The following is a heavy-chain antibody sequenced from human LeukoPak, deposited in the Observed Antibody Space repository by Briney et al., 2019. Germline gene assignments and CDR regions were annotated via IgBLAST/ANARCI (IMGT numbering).Heavy chain of an antibody. CDR3: AHRRARITIFGVVIMEWDFDY. D-gene: IGHD3-3*01. CDR1: GGSISSYYW. J-gene: IGHJ4*02. V-gene: IGHV2-5*01. CDR2: IYWNDDK. Sequence: ALSLTCTVSGGSISSYYWSWIRQPPGKALEWLALIYWNDDKRYSPSLKSRLTITKDTSKNQVVLTMTNMDPVDTATYYCAHRRARITIFGVVIMEWDFDYWGQGTLVTVSS.